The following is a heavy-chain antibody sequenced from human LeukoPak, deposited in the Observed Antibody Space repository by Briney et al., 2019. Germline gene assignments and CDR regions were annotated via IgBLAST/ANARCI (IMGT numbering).Heavy chain of an antibody. D-gene: IGHD2-8*01. CDR1: GYTFTSYY. J-gene: IGHJ5*02. CDR3: ARRYCTNGVCYTGHWFDP. V-gene: IGHV1-46*01. CDR2: INPSGGST. Sequence: ASVKVSCKASGYTFTSYYMHWVRQAPGQGLEWMGIINPSGGSTTYAQKFQGRVTMTRDTSTSTVYMELSSLRSEDTAVYYCARRYCTNGVCYTGHWFDPWGQGTLVTVSS.